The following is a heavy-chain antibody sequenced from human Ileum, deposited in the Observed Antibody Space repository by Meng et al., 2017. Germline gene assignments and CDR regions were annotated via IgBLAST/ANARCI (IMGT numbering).Heavy chain of an antibody. CDR2: INHSGST. CDR3: ARGRYGDYWCYFDL. Sequence: VELTQWGARLLKPSESLSLTCAVYGGSLSGYYWSSIRQAPVKGLEWIGEINHSGSTNHTPSLKSRVSISVDRSNKQISLTVSSVTAADTAVYYCARGRYGDYWCYFDLWGRGTLVTVSS. D-gene: IGHD4-17*01. CDR1: GGSLSGYY. V-gene: IGHV4-34*01. J-gene: IGHJ2*01.